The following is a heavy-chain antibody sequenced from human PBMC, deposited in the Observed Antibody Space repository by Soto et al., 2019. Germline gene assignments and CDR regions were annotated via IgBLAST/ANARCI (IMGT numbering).Heavy chain of an antibody. Sequence: EVQLVESGGGLVQPGRSLRLSCAASGFTFDDYAMHWVRQAPGKGLEWVSGISWNSGSIGYADSVKGRFTISRDNAKNSLYLQMNSLRAEDTALYYCAKDIRARVRFPGTGTFDYWGQGTLVTVSS. CDR1: GFTFDDYA. CDR2: ISWNSGSI. J-gene: IGHJ4*02. CDR3: AKDIRARVRFPGTGTFDY. V-gene: IGHV3-9*01. D-gene: IGHD1-7*01.